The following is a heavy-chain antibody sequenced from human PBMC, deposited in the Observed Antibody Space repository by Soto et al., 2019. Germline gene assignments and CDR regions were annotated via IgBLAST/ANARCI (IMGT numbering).Heavy chain of an antibody. Sequence: ASVKVSCKASGYKFSSYCITWVRQAPGQGLEWLGWISTYNGKTIYAQNLQDRVTMTIDASTSAAYLELRSLRSDDTALYYCARVNEGVYFDSRGFFDYWGQGTLVTVSS. CDR3: ARVNEGVYFDSRGFFDY. V-gene: IGHV1-18*01. D-gene: IGHD3-22*01. CDR2: ISTYNGKT. CDR1: GYKFSSYC. J-gene: IGHJ4*02.